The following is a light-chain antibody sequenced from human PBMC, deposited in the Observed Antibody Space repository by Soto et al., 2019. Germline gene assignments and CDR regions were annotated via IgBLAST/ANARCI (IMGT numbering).Light chain of an antibody. CDR3: QQSHSSPRT. CDR2: ASS. J-gene: IGKJ2*01. CDR1: ENIGVY. Sequence: DIQMTQSPLSQSASVGDRVTITCRASENIGVYLNWYQQKPGTAPKLLVYASSRLQIGVPSRFSGSGSATYFTLTIDRLKPEDFATYYCQQSHSSPRTVGQGTKV. V-gene: IGKV1-39*01.